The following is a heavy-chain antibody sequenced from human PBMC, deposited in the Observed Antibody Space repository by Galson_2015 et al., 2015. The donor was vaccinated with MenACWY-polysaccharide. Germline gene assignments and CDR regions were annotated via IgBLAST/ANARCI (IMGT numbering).Heavy chain of an antibody. V-gene: IGHV3-33*05. CDR1: GLTFRSSG. CDR3: ARESSMIVFHSFDI. CDR2: IQNVGSPK. D-gene: IGHD3-16*01. J-gene: IGHJ3*02. Sequence: SLRLSCAASGLTFRSSGMHWVRQAPGKGLEWVALIQNVGSPKAYADSVKGRFTISRDNSKNTLYLEMNSLRAEDTAVYYCARESSMIVFHSFDIWGQGTMFTVSS.